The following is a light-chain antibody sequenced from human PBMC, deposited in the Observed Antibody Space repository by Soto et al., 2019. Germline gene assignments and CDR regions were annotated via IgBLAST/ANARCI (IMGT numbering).Light chain of an antibody. V-gene: IGKV3-20*01. CDR3: QQHGSSPIT. CDR2: GAS. Sequence: EIVLTQSPATMSLSPGERATLSCRASQTVGSYLAWYQQKPGQAPRLLIYGASTRATGIPARFSGSGSGTDFTLTISRLEPEDFAVYYCQQHGSSPITFGQGTRLEIK. J-gene: IGKJ5*01. CDR1: QTVGSY.